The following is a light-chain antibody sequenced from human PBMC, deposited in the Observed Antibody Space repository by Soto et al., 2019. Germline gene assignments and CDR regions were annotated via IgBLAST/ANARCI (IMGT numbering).Light chain of an antibody. Sequence: DIQMTQSPSSLSASVGDRVTITCQASQDIKNYLNWYQQKSGKAPKLLIYDASDLEAGVPSRFSGSGSGTDFTFTINSLQPEDIATYYCQQTSSAPFTFGPGTKVDIK. J-gene: IGKJ3*01. CDR3: QQTSSAPFT. CDR1: QDIKNY. CDR2: DAS. V-gene: IGKV1-33*01.